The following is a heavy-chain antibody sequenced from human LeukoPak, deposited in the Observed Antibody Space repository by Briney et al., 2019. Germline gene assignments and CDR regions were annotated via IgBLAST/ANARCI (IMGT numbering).Heavy chain of an antibody. J-gene: IGHJ4*02. D-gene: IGHD3-22*01. CDR2: IYYSGST. Sequence: SETLSLTCTVSGGSISSYYWSWIRQPPGKGLEWIGYIYYSGSTNYNPSLKSRVTISVDTSKNQFSLKLSSVTAADTAVYYCARGGPYYYDSSGYSDLDFVDYWGQGTLVTVSS. V-gene: IGHV4-59*12. CDR3: ARGGPYYYDSSGYSDLDFVDY. CDR1: GGSISSYY.